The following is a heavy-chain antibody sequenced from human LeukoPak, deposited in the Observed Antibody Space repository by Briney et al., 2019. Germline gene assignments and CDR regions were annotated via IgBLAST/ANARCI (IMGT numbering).Heavy chain of an antibody. CDR3: VKDRDFWSGLDV. V-gene: IGHV3-9*01. Sequence: GGSLRLSCVASGFFFDDYGMRWVRQVPGKGLGWVSGISWQSRTRKYADSVRGRFTISRDNAKNSLYLQMNSLKLEDTALYYCVKDRDFWSGLDVWGQGTMVTVS. CDR1: GFFFDDYG. J-gene: IGHJ6*02. D-gene: IGHD3-3*01. CDR2: ISWQSRTR.